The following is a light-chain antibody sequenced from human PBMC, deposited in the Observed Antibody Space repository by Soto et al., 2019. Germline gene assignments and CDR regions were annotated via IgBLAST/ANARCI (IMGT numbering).Light chain of an antibody. CDR2: SND. CDR3: AAWDDSLKGWV. V-gene: IGLV1-44*01. CDR1: SSNIGRNT. Sequence: QPVLTQPPSASGTPGQRVTISCSGGSSNIGRNTVNWYQQLPGTAPKLLIYSNDRRPSGVPDRFSGSKSGTSASLAISGLQSEDEADYYCAAWDDSLKGWVFGGGTKVTVL. J-gene: IGLJ3*02.